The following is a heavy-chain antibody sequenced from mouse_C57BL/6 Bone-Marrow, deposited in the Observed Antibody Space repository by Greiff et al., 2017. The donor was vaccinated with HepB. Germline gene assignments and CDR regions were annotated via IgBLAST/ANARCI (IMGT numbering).Heavy chain of an antibody. Sequence: QVQLQQPGAELVKPGASVKLSCKASGYTFTSYWMQWVKQRPGQGLEWIGEIDPSDSYTNYNQKFKSKATLTVDTSSSTAYMQLSSLTSEDSAVYYCARSGEFFSIYYYGSGYVDYWGQGTTLTVSS. J-gene: IGHJ2*01. D-gene: IGHD1-1*01. CDR1: GYTFTSYW. CDR2: IDPSDSYT. V-gene: IGHV1-50*01. CDR3: ARSGEFFSIYYYGSGYVDY.